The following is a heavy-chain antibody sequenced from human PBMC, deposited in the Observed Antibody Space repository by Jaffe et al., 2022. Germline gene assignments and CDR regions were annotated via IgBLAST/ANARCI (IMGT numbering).Heavy chain of an antibody. Sequence: QVQLVESGGGVVQPGGSLRLSCAASGFTFSSYGMHWVRQAPGKGLEWVAFIRYDGSNKYYADSVKGRFTISRDNSKNTLYLQMNSLRAEDTAVYYCAKDRYYYGSGSLSPFDYWGQGTLVTVSS. CDR3: AKDRYYYGSGSLSPFDY. CDR2: IRYDGSNK. V-gene: IGHV3-30*02. D-gene: IGHD3-10*01. J-gene: IGHJ4*02. CDR1: GFTFSSYG.